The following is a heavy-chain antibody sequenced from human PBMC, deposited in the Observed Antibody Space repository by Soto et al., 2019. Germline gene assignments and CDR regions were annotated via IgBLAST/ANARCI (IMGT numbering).Heavy chain of an antibody. V-gene: IGHV4-31*03. Sequence: TLSLTCTVSGGSISSGGYYWSWIRQHPGKGLEWIGYIYYSGSTYYNPSLKSRVTISVDTSKNQFSLKLSSVTAADTAVYYCARAPITMIVVVAVLDYGMDVWGQGTTVTVSS. CDR2: IYYSGST. D-gene: IGHD3-22*01. J-gene: IGHJ6*02. CDR1: GGSISSGGYY. CDR3: ARAPITMIVVVAVLDYGMDV.